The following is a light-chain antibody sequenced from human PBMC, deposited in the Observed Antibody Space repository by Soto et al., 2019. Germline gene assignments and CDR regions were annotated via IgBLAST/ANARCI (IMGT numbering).Light chain of an antibody. CDR1: ISNIGTNY. Sequence: QSVLTQPPSVSGTPGQRVTISCSGGISNIGTNYVHCFQQLPGTAPKVLSNRDNQRPSGVPDRFSGSKSGTSASLAISGLRSEDEAEYYCAAWDDTVRSYVFGTGTKVTFL. V-gene: IGLV1-47*01. CDR2: RDN. J-gene: IGLJ1*01. CDR3: AAWDDTVRSYV.